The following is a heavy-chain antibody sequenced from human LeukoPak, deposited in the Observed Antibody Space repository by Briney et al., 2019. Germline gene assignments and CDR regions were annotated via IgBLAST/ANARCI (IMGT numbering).Heavy chain of an antibody. J-gene: IGHJ4*02. V-gene: IGHV3-21*01. CDR2: ISSSSSYI. CDR3: ARDAKNEY. Sequence: ETLSLTCAVSGDSITSSKWWSWVRQPPGKGLEWVACISSSSSYIYYADSVKGRFTISRDNAKNSLYLQMNSLRAEDTAVYYCARDAKNEYWGQGNLVTVSS. CDR1: GDSITSSKW.